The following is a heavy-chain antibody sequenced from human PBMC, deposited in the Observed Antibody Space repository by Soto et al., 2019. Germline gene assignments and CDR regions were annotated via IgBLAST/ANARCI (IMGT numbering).Heavy chain of an antibody. CDR1: GFTVSSKY. CDR2: IQSGGTT. D-gene: IGHD2-15*01. Sequence: EVQLVESGGGLFQPGESLRLSCAASGFTVSSKYMTWVRQAPGKGLEWVSLIQSGGTTYYADSVKGSFTISRDTSENTLHLQMDSLIFEDTAVYYCARDYVLCDGGRCYGIPLDVWGTGTTVTVSS. V-gene: IGHV3-66*01. CDR3: ARDYVLCDGGRCYGIPLDV. J-gene: IGHJ6*04.